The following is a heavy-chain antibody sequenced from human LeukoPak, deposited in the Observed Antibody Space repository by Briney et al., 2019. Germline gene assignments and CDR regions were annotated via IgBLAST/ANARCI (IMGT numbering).Heavy chain of an antibody. Sequence: SETLSLTCTVSGGSISSGSYYWSWIRQPAGKGLEWIGRIYTSGSTNYNPSLKSRVSISIDTSKNQFSLRLTSVTAADTAVYYCARQTGSGLFILPGGQGTLVTVSS. V-gene: IGHV4-61*02. D-gene: IGHD3/OR15-3a*01. CDR1: GGSISSGSYY. J-gene: IGHJ4*02. CDR2: IYTSGST. CDR3: ARQTGSGLFILP.